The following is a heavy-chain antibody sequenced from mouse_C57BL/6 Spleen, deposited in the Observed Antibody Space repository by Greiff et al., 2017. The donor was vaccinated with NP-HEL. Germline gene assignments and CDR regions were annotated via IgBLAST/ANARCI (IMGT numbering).Heavy chain of an antibody. CDR3: ATNYYGSSWYYAMDY. J-gene: IGHJ4*01. CDR2: INPNYGTT. CDR1: GYSFTDYN. Sequence: VQLQQPGPELVKPGASVKISCKASGYSFTDYNMNWVKQSNGKSLEWIGVINPNYGTTSYNQKFKGKATLTVDQSSSTAYMQLNSLTSEDSAVYYCATNYYGSSWYYAMDYWGQGTSVTVSS. D-gene: IGHD1-1*01. V-gene: IGHV1-39*01.